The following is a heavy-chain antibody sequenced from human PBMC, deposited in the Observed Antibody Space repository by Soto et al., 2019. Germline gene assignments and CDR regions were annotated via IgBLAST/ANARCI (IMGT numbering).Heavy chain of an antibody. CDR3: EREGVRGMDV. CDR1: GYTFTSYD. V-gene: IGHV1-8*01. CDR2: MNPNSANT. D-gene: IGHD3-16*01. Sequence: QVQLVQSGAEVRKPGASVKVSCKASGYTFTSYDINWVRQATGQGLEWMGWMNPNSANTGYAQKFQGRVTMTRNTSIITAYIELSSLRSEDKAVYYCEREGVRGMDVWGQGTTVTVSS. J-gene: IGHJ6*02.